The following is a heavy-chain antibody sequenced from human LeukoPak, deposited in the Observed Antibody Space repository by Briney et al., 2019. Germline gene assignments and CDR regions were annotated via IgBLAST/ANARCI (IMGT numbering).Heavy chain of an antibody. CDR3: ARDRRSGMDV. D-gene: IGHD3-10*01. Sequence: SETLSLTCTVSGGSISSSTYYWSWIRQHPGKGLEWIGYIYYSGSTYYNPSLKSRVTISVDTSKNQFSLKLSSVTAADTAVYYCARDRRSGMDVWGQGTTVTVSS. J-gene: IGHJ6*02. V-gene: IGHV4-31*03. CDR2: IYYSGST. CDR1: GGSISSSTYY.